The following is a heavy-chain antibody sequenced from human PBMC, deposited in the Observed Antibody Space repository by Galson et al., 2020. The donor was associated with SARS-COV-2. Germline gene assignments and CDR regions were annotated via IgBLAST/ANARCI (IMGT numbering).Heavy chain of an antibody. CDR2: IYYSGST. CDR3: ARAFEAYGMDV. V-gene: IGHV4-31*03. J-gene: IGHJ6*02. Sequence: SETLSLTCTVSGGSISSGGYYWSWIRQHPGKGLARIGYIYYSGSTYYNPSLKSRVTISVDTSKNQFSLKLSSVTAADTAVYYCARAFEAYGMDVWGQGTTVTVSS. CDR1: GGSISSGGYY.